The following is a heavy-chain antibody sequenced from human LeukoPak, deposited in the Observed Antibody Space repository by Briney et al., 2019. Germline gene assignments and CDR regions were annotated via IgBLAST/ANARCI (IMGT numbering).Heavy chain of an antibody. Sequence: PGGSLRLSCAASGFTFSGHWMSWVRHAPAKGLEWVAHMNGDGSQIYYMDFVKGRFTISRDNAKNSLYLQMNGLRAEDTAVYYCVAWGNSGNSWGQGTMVIVSS. CDR1: GFTFSGHW. J-gene: IGHJ3*01. CDR2: MNGDGSQI. CDR3: VAWGNSGNS. D-gene: IGHD1-26*01. V-gene: IGHV3-7*01.